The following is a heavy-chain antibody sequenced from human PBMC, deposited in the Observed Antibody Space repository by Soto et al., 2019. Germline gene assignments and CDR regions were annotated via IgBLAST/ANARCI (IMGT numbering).Heavy chain of an antibody. V-gene: IGHV3-21*01. CDR3: AGSTTVKPYYFDY. D-gene: IGHD4-17*01. Sequence: GGSLRLSCAASGFTFSSYSMNWVRQAPGKGLEWVSSISSSSYIYYADSVKGRFTISRDNAKNSLYLQMNSLRAEDTAVYYCAGSTTVKPYYFDYWGQGTLVTVSS. J-gene: IGHJ4*02. CDR1: GFTFSSYS. CDR2: ISSSSYI.